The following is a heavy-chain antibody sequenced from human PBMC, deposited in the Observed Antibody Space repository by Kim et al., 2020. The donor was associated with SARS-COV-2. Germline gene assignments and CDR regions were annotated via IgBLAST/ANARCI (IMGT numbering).Heavy chain of an antibody. CDR3: ARGGSTAARHPHCFDP. V-gene: IGHV4-59*13. CDR2: IYYSGST. Sequence: SETLSLTCTVSGGSISSYYWSWIRQPPGKGLEWIGYIYYSGSTNYNPSLKSRVTISVDTSKNQFSLKLSSVPAADTAVYYCARGGSTAARHPHCFDPWG. CDR1: GGSISSYY. D-gene: IGHD6-6*01. J-gene: IGHJ5*02.